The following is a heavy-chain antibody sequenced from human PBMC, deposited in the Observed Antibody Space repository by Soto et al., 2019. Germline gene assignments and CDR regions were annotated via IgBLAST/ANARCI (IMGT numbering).Heavy chain of an antibody. V-gene: IGHV3-74*01. Sequence: EVQLVESGGGLVQPGGSLRLSCAASGITLSNYWVHWVRLAPGKGLVWVSRISSDGSSTSYADSVKGRFTISRDNAKNTLYLQMNSLRAEDTAVYYCAYFTSGCPTWGQGTLVTVSS. CDR2: ISSDGSST. J-gene: IGHJ4*02. CDR3: AYFTSGCPT. CDR1: GITLSNYW. D-gene: IGHD6-19*01.